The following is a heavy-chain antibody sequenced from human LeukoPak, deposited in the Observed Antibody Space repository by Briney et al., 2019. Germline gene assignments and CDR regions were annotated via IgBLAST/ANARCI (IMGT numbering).Heavy chain of an antibody. CDR2: ISPENGNT. J-gene: IGHJ4*02. CDR3: ARDGLGGASTPRY. CDR1: GYTFTDYA. D-gene: IGHD1-26*01. V-gene: IGHV1-18*01. Sequence: GASVTVSCKASGYTFTDYALTWVRQAPGQGLEWVGWISPENGNTNYAQKFQGRVSMTTDTSTDTAYMELRSLNSDDTAVYYCARDGLGGASTPRYWGQGTLVTVSS.